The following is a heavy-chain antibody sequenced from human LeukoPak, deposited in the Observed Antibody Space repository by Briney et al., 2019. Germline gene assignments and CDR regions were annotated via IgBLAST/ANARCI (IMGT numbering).Heavy chain of an antibody. CDR1: GFTFSSYS. J-gene: IGHJ4*02. V-gene: IGHV3-21*01. Sequence: GGSLRLSCAASGFTFSSYSMNWVRQAPGQGLEWVSSIGGSSSSIYYADSVKGRFTVSRDNAKNSLYLQMSTLRAEDTAVYYCARERAEGFDYWGQGILVTVSS. D-gene: IGHD6-19*01. CDR2: IGGSSSSI. CDR3: ARERAEGFDY.